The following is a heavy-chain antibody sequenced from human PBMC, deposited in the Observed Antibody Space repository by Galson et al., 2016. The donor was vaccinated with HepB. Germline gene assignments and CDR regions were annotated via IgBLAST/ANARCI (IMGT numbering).Heavy chain of an antibody. V-gene: IGHV3-21*04. Sequence: SLRLSCAASGFTFSRYSMNWGRQAPGKGLEWVSPIRSDSNYIYYADSVKGRFIISRDNAKNSVYLQMNSLRVEDTAFYYCAKDRSYASGSFNGGDFHYWGQGTLVTVSS. D-gene: IGHD3-10*01. CDR2: IRSDSNYI. CDR1: GFTFSRYS. J-gene: IGHJ4*02. CDR3: AKDRSYASGSFNGGDFHY.